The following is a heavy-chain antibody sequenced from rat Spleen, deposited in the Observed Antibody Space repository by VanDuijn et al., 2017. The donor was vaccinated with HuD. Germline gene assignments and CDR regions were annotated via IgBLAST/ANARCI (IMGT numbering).Heavy chain of an antibody. V-gene: IGHV2S12*01. Sequence: QVHLKESGPGLVQPSQTLSLTCTVSGFSLTSYHVSWVRQPPGKGLEWMGGIWGDGNTEYTSALKSRLSISRDTSKSQVFLKMNRLQTDDTAIYFCASSYYWGQGVMVTVSS. CDR1: GFSLTSYH. CDR3: ASSYY. D-gene: IGHD1-7*01. J-gene: IGHJ2*01. CDR2: IWGDGNT.